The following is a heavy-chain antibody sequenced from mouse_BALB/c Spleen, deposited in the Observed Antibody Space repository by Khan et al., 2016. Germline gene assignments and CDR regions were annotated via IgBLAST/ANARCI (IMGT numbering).Heavy chain of an antibody. J-gene: IGHJ4*01. Sequence: QVQLKEPGAELVRPGTSVKVFCKASGYAFTNYLIEWVKQRPGQGLEWIGVINPGSGGTNYNEKFKGKATLTADKSSSTAYMQLSSLTSDDSAVYFCARYDGNYYAMDYWGQGTSVTVSS. D-gene: IGHD2-3*01. V-gene: IGHV1-54*01. CDR1: GYAFTNYL. CDR3: ARYDGNYYAMDY. CDR2: INPGSGGT.